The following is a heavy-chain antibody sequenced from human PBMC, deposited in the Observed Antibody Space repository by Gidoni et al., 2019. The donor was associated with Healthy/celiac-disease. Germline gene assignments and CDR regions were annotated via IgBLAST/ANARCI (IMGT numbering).Heavy chain of an antibody. CDR3: AKVYCGGDCSDAFDI. D-gene: IGHD2-21*01. CDR1: GFTFSRYG. Sequence: QVQLVESGGGVVQPGRSLRLPCAASGFTFSRYGMHWVRQAPGKGLEWGAVISDDGSNKYYADSVKGQFTISRDNSKNTLYLQMNSLRAEDTAVYYCAKVYCGGDCSDAFDIWGQGTMVTVSS. J-gene: IGHJ3*02. CDR2: ISDDGSNK. V-gene: IGHV3-30*18.